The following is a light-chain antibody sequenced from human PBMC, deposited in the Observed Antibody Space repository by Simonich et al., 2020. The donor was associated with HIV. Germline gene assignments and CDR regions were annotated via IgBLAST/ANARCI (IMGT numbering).Light chain of an antibody. CDR1: QGISSW. CDR2: KAS. Sequence: DIQMTQSPSSVSASVGDRVTIPCRASQGISSWLAWYQQKSGKAPKLLIYKASSLKSGVPSRFSGSGSGTEFTLTISSLQPDDFATYFCQQYNSYTWTFGQGSKVEIK. CDR3: QQYNSYTWT. J-gene: IGKJ1*01. V-gene: IGKV1-5*03.